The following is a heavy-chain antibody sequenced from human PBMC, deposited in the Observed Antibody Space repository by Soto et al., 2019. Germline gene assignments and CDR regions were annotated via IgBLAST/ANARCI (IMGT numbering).Heavy chain of an antibody. Sequence: LRLSCQASGFNFRLYEMHWVRKAPGKGLEWVSYISSSGLTTYYADFAGGRFTISRDNAKDSLYLHLNSLRVGDTAVYYCARYGTRGDWWGLGTQVTVSS. J-gene: IGHJ5*01. D-gene: IGHD3-10*01. CDR1: GFNFRLYE. CDR3: ARYGTRGDW. V-gene: IGHV3-48*03. CDR2: ISSSGLTT.